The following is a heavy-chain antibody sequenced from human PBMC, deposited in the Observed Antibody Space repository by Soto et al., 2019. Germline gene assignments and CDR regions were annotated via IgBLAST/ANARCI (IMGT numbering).Heavy chain of an antibody. CDR3: AGALENQYFYYGLHV. CDR2: TTYDGGRK. J-gene: IGHJ6*02. CDR1: GFSFSSYG. Sequence: GGSLRLSCAASGFSFSSYGMEWVRLAPGKGLEWVAATTYDGGRKHYVYCVKGRFTISRDNSKNTLYLQMNSLRVEDTATYYCAGALENQYFYYGLHVWGQGTTVTVS. D-gene: IGHD1-1*01. V-gene: IGHV3-30*03.